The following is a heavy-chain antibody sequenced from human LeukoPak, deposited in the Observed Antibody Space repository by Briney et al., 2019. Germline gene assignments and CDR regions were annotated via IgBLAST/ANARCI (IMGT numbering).Heavy chain of an antibody. Sequence: ASVKVSCKASGYTFTSYAMNWVRQAPGQGLEWMGWINTNTGNPTYAQGFTGRFVFSLDTSVSTAYLQISSLKAEDTAVYYCARRPYSSSWASPLDFDYWGQGTLVTVSS. D-gene: IGHD6-13*01. V-gene: IGHV7-4-1*02. CDR1: GYTFTSYA. CDR2: INTNTGNP. J-gene: IGHJ4*02. CDR3: ARRPYSSSWASPLDFDY.